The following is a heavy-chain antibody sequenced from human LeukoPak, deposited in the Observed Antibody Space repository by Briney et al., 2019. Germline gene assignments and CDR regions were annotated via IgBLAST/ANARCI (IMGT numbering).Heavy chain of an antibody. Sequence: GSLRLSCAASGFTFSSYAMSWVRQTPGQGLEWVSSISGSGDDTRYADVAKGRFTISRDTSKNTMYLQMNSLRGEDSAVYYCAKSQGGEVYYYYGIDVWGQGTTVTVSS. D-gene: IGHD2-21*01. CDR3: AKSQGGEVYYYYGIDV. J-gene: IGHJ6*02. CDR1: GFTFSSYA. V-gene: IGHV3-23*01. CDR2: ISGSGDDT.